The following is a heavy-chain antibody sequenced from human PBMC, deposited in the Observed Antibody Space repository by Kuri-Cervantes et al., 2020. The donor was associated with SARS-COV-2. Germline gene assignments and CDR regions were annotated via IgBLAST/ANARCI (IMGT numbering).Heavy chain of an antibody. D-gene: IGHD3-3*01. J-gene: IGHJ4*02. Sequence: GSLRLSCTVSGGSISSYYWSWIRQPPGKGLEWIGSIYHSGSTYYNPSLKSRVTISVDTSKNQFSLKLSSVTAADTAVYYCAKESLLPSPGFGVVITEGGFDYWGQGTLVTVSS. V-gene: IGHV4-38-2*02. CDR2: IYHSGST. CDR1: GGSISSYY. CDR3: AKESLLPSPGFGVVITEGGFDY.